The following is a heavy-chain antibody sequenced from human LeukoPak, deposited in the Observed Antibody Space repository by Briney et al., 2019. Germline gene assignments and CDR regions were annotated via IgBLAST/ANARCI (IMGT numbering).Heavy chain of an antibody. CDR3: ARRQYQLYWSDY. Sequence: GESLKISCKGSGYSLTTYWIGWVRQMPGKGLEWMGIIYPGDSDTRYSPSFQGQVTISVNKSISTAYLQWSSLKTSDTAMYYCARRQYQLYWSDYWGQGTLVTVSS. CDR2: IYPGDSDT. V-gene: IGHV5-51*01. CDR1: GYSLTTYW. D-gene: IGHD2-2*01. J-gene: IGHJ4*02.